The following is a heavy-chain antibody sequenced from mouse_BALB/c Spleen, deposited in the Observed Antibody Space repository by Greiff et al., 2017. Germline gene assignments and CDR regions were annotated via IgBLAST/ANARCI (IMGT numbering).Heavy chain of an antibody. CDR3: ARGDFSPMDY. Sequence: QVQLKQSGPELVKPGASVKMSCKASGYTFTSYYIHWVKQRPGQGLEWIGWIYPGDGSTKYNEKFKGKTTLTADKSSSTAYMLLSSLTSEDSAIYFCARGDFSPMDYWGQGTSVTVSS. D-gene: IGHD2-13*01. J-gene: IGHJ4*01. CDR2: IYPGDGST. CDR1: GYTFTSYY. V-gene: IGHV1S56*01.